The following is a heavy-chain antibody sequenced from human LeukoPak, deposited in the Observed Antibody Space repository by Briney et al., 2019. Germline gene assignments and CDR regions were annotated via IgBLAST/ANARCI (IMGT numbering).Heavy chain of an antibody. D-gene: IGHD1-26*01. CDR3: AKLSPPGAAY. CDR1: GFTFSSYA. V-gene: IGHV3-30-3*02. J-gene: IGHJ4*02. Sequence: GGSLRLSCAASGFTFSSYAMHWVRQAPGKGLEWVAVISYDGSNKYYADSVKGRFTISRDNSKNTLYPQMNSLRAEDTAVYYYAKLSPPGAAYWGQGTLVTVSS. CDR2: ISYDGSNK.